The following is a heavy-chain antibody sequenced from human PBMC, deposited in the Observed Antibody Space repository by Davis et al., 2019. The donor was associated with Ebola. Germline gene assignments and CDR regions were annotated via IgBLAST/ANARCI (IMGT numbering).Heavy chain of an antibody. CDR3: AKDYSAYSSGWYTY. V-gene: IGHV3-48*03. Sequence: GGSLRLSCAASGFTFSSYEMNWVRQAPGKGLEWVSYISSSGSTIYYADSVKGRFTISRDNAKNSLYLQMNSLRDEDTAVYYCAKDYSAYSSGWYTYWGQGTLVTVSS. D-gene: IGHD6-19*01. J-gene: IGHJ4*02. CDR2: ISSSGSTI. CDR1: GFTFSSYE.